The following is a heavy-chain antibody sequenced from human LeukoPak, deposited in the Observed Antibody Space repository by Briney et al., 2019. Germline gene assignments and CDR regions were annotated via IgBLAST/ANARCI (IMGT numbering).Heavy chain of an antibody. CDR3: ATNLFCASASCL. Sequence: GGSLRLSCAASGFTFSDYTMNWVRQAPGKGLEWLSSIGTAGNYIFYADSVQGRFTISKDNANDSLYLEMKSLRVEDTATYYCATNLFCASASCLWGQGTLVTVSS. V-gene: IGHV3-21*01. J-gene: IGHJ4*02. CDR2: IGTAGNYI. CDR1: GFTFSDYT. D-gene: IGHD2-2*01.